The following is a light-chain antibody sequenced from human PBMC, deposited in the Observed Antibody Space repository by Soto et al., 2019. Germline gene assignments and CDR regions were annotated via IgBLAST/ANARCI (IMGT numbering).Light chain of an antibody. CDR2: EVS. CDR1: SSDVGGYDY. V-gene: IGLV2-14*01. CDR3: SSYTTSSSWV. J-gene: IGLJ3*02. Sequence: QSALTQPASVSGSPGQSITISCTGTSSDVGGYDYVSWYQQHPDKAPKLMIYEVSNRPSGVSNRFSGSKSDNTASLTISGLQAEDEADYYCSSYTTSSSWVFGGGTKVTVL.